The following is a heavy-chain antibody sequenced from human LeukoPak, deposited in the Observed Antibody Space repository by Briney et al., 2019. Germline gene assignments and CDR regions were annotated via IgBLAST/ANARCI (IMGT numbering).Heavy chain of an antibody. Sequence: GGSLRLSCAASGFPFRSYWMHWVRQAPGKGLLWVSRIYNDGSRTTYADSVKGRFTISGDNAKNTLFLQMNSLRAEDTAVYYCARGPLHFPRGTTFDYWGQGTLVTVSS. CDR1: GFPFRSYW. D-gene: IGHD2/OR15-2a*01. J-gene: IGHJ4*02. CDR2: IYNDGSRT. V-gene: IGHV3-74*01. CDR3: ARGPLHFPRGTTFDY.